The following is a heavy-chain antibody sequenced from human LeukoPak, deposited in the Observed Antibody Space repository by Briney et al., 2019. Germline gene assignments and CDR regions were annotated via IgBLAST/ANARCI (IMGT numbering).Heavy chain of an antibody. CDR2: IYYSGST. V-gene: IGHV4-59*11. CDR1: GGSISSHY. Sequence: SVTLSLTCTVSGGSISSHYWSWIRQPPGKGLEWIGYIYYSGSTNYNPSLKSRVTISVDTSKNQFSLKLSSVTAADTAVYYCAREGGGEAAAGDNWFDPWGQGTLVTVSS. J-gene: IGHJ5*02. CDR3: AREGGGEAAAGDNWFDP. D-gene: IGHD6-13*01.